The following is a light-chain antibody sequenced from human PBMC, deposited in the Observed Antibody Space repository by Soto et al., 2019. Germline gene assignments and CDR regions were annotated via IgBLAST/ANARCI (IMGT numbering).Light chain of an antibody. V-gene: IGKV1-5*03. CDR3: QQYNSYST. CDR1: QSISSW. J-gene: IGKJ1*01. CDR2: KAY. Sequence: DIQMTQSPSTLSASVGDRVTITCRASQSISSWLAWYQQKPGKAPKLLIYKAYSLESGVPSRFSGSGSGTEFTLTISSLQPDDFATYYCQQYNSYSTFGQGTKVEIK.